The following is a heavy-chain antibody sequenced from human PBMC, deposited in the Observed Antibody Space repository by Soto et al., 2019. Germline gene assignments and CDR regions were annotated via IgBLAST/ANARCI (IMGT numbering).Heavy chain of an antibody. CDR1: GGSISIGDYY. D-gene: IGHD2-2*01. CDR2: MFYTGTT. J-gene: IGHJ5*02. Sequence: SETLSLTCSVSGGSISIGDYYWSWIRQPPGKGLKWIGYMFYTGTTYYNPSLKSRITISMDTSKNQFSLRLTSVTAADTAEYHCARVVRFCSSPSCRGRNWFDPWGQGTRVTVSS. CDR3: ARVVRFCSSPSCRGRNWFDP. V-gene: IGHV4-30-4*01.